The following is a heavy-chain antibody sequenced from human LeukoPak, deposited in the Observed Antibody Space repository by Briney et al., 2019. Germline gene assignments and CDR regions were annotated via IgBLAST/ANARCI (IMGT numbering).Heavy chain of an antibody. Sequence: GRSLRLSCAASGFTFDDYAMHWVRQAPGKGLEWVSGISWNSGSIGYADSVKGRFTISRDNAKSSLYLQMNSLRAEDTALYYCAKDIRHSSSWYGMDVWGQGTTVTVSS. D-gene: IGHD6-13*01. CDR1: GFTFDDYA. CDR2: ISWNSGSI. CDR3: AKDIRHSSSWYGMDV. V-gene: IGHV3-9*01. J-gene: IGHJ6*02.